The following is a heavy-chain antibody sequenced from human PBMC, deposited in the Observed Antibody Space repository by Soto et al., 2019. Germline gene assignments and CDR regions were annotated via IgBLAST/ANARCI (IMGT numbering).Heavy chain of an antibody. V-gene: IGHV3-23*01. J-gene: IGHJ3*01. CDR2: LSDSGGAT. CDR3: AKIQGDSGDYWDAFDL. CDR1: GFTFGLYA. Sequence: EVQLLESGGGWVQPGGSLRLSCAASGFTFGLYAMSWVRQAPGKGLEWVSTLSDSGGATYYADSVKGRFTISRDNSKNTLYLQINSLRAEDTAIYYCAKIQGDSGDYWDAFDLWGQGTVVTVSS. D-gene: IGHD5-12*01.